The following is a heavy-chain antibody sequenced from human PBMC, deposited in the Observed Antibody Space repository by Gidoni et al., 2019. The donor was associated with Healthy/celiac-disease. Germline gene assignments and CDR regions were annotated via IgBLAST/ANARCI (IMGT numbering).Heavy chain of an antibody. CDR3: IRDSSGYYYAGFDY. CDR1: GFTFVDYA. J-gene: IGHJ4*02. CDR2: ISWNSGSI. Sequence: EVQLVESGGGLVQPGRSLRLSSAASGFTFVDYAVSWVRQAPGKGLEWVSGISWNSGSIGYADSVKGRFTISRDNAKNSLYLQMNSLRAEDTALYYCIRDSSGYYYAGFDYWGQGTLVTVSS. V-gene: IGHV3-9*01. D-gene: IGHD3-22*01.